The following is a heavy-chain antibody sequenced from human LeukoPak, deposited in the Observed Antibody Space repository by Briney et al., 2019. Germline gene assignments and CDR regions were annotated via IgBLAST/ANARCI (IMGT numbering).Heavy chain of an antibody. J-gene: IGHJ4*02. D-gene: IGHD3-22*01. CDR3: VANYYDSSGYYYDY. CDR2: IGTAGDT. CDR1: GFTFSSYD. Sequence: TGGSLRLSCAASGFTFSSYDMHWVRQATGKGLEWVSAIGTAGDTYYPGSVKGRFTISRENAKNSLYLQMNSLRAGDTAVYYCVANYYDSSGYYYDYWGQGTLVTVSS. V-gene: IGHV3-13*01.